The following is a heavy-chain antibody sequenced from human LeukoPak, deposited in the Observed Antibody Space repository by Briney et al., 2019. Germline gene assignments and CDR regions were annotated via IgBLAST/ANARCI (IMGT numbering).Heavy chain of an antibody. Sequence: PGGSLRLSCAASGFTFSSYAMSWVRQAPGKGLEWVSAISVSGGSTYYADSVKGRFTISRDNSKNTLYLQMNSLRAEDTAVYYCAKNKWFGEFGSNFDYWGQGTLVTVSS. D-gene: IGHD3-10*01. CDR1: GFTFSSYA. CDR3: AKNKWFGEFGSNFDY. CDR2: ISVSGGST. J-gene: IGHJ4*02. V-gene: IGHV3-23*01.